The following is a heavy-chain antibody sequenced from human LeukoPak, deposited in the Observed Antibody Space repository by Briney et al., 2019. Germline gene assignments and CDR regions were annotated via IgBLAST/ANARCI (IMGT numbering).Heavy chain of an antibody. D-gene: IGHD2/OR15-2a*01. Sequence: PGGSLRLSCVASRFSLTRYGMAWVRQAPGGGLDWVATITARGDVAYYADPVDGLFTFSRDNSKDILYLQMSSLRDEDTALYYCAKGNSMSRATCFDSWGRGTLVTVSS. V-gene: IGHV3-23*01. CDR2: ITARGDVA. J-gene: IGHJ4*02. CDR3: AKGNSMSRATCFDS. CDR1: RFSLTRYG.